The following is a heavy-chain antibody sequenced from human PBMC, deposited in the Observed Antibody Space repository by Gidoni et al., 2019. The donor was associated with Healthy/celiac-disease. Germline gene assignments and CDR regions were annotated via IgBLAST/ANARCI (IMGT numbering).Heavy chain of an antibody. CDR1: GFTFSSYS. V-gene: IGHV3-21*01. CDR2: ISSSSSYI. D-gene: IGHD6-13*01. J-gene: IGHJ4*02. CDR3: ARDTTRRVWREFDY. Sequence: EVQLVESGGGLVKPGGSLRLSCAASGFTFSSYSMNWVRQAPGKGLEWVSSISSSSSYIYYADSVKGRFTISRDNAKNSLYLQMNSLRAEDTAVYYCARDTTRRVWREFDYWGQGTLVTVSS.